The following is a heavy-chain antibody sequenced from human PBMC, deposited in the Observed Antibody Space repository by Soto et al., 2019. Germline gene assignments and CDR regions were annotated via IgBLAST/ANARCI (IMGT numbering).Heavy chain of an antibody. Sequence: ASVKVSCKASGYTFTSYDINWVRQATGQGLEWMGWMNPNSGNTGYAQKFQGRVTMTRNTSISTAYMELSSLRSEDTAVYYCARSGSGWYDYYYYGMDVWGQGTTVTVSS. J-gene: IGHJ6*01. CDR1: GYTFTSYD. D-gene: IGHD6-19*01. CDR3: ARSGSGWYDYYYYGMDV. CDR2: MNPNSGNT. V-gene: IGHV1-8*01.